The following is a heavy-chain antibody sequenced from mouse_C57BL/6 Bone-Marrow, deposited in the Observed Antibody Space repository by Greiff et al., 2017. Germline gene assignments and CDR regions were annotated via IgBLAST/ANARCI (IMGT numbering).Heavy chain of an antibody. Sequence: QVQLQQPGPELVKPGASVKLSCKASGYTFTSYWMHWVKQRTGQGLEWLGNINPSNGGNNYNEQCKSKATLTVDKSTSTAYMQRSILTSEDSAVYYGARSRSSGYVRFAYWGQGTLVTVSA. J-gene: IGHJ3*01. CDR3: ARSRSSGYVRFAY. V-gene: IGHV1-53*01. D-gene: IGHD3-2*02. CDR1: GYTFTSYW. CDR2: INPSNGGN.